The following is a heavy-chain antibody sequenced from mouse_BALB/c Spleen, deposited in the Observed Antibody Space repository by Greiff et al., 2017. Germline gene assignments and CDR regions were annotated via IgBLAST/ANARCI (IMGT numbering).Heavy chain of an antibody. CDR3: GATSWFAY. CDR2: IYPGDGDT. V-gene: IGHV1-80*01. D-gene: IGHD3-1*01. Sequence: VKLQESGAELVRPGSSVKISCKASGYAFSSYWMNWVKQRPGQGLEWIGQIYPGDGDTNYNGKFKGKATLTADKSSSTAYMQLSSLTSEDSAVYFCGATSWFAYWGQGTLVTVSA. CDR1: GYAFSSYW. J-gene: IGHJ3*01.